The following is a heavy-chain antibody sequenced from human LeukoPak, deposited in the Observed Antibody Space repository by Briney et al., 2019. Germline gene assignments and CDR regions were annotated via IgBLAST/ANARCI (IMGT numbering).Heavy chain of an antibody. V-gene: IGHV3-53*01. CDR1: GFTVSSSY. J-gene: IGHJ4*02. CDR3: ARDSGYSYGLSLDY. Sequence: PGGSLRLSCAASGFTVSSSYMSWVRQAPGKGLEWVSVIYSGGSTYYADSVKGRFTISRDNSKNTLYLQMNSLRAEDTAVYYCARDSGYSYGLSLDYWGQGTLVTVSS. CDR2: IYSGGST. D-gene: IGHD5-18*01.